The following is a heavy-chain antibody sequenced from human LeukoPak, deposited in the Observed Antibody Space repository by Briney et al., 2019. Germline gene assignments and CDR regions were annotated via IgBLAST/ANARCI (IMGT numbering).Heavy chain of an antibody. Sequence: PGGSLRLSCAASGFSFSSYSMNWVRQAPGKGLEWISYMRSSDNTIYYADSVKGRFTISRDNAKNSLYLQMNSLRAEDTAVYYCARSTVTYDYWGQGTLVTVSS. CDR3: ARSTVTYDY. CDR2: MRSSDNTI. CDR1: GFSFSSYS. D-gene: IGHD4-11*01. J-gene: IGHJ4*02. V-gene: IGHV3-48*04.